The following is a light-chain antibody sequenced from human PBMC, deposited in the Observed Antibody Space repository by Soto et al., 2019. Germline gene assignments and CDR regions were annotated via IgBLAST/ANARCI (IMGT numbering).Light chain of an antibody. J-gene: IGKJ1*01. CDR2: DAS. CDR3: QQYKSYSET. Sequence: DIQMTQSPSTLSASVGDRVTITCRASQSISSWLAWYQQKPGKAPKLLIYDASTLEGGVPSRFSGSGSGTEFTLTSSGLQPDDFATYYCQQYKSYSETFGQGTKVEIK. V-gene: IGKV1-5*01. CDR1: QSISSW.